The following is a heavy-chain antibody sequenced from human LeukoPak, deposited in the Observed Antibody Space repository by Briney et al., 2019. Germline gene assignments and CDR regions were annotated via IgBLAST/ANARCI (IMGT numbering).Heavy chain of an antibody. D-gene: IGHD3-10*01. V-gene: IGHV3-74*01. CDR1: GFTFSSYW. CDR3: STGSGHAFDI. Sequence: GGCLRLSCAASGFTFSSYWMHWVRQVPGKGLVWVSRINSDGSSTSYADSVKGRFTISRDSAKNTLYVQMNSLRAEDTAVYYCSTGSGHAFDIWGRGTMVTVSS. CDR2: INSDGSST. J-gene: IGHJ3*02.